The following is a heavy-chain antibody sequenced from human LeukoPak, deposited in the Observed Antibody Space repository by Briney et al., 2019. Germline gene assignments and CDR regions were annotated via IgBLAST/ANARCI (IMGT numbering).Heavy chain of an antibody. Sequence: GESLKISCAASGFTFSSYAMSWVRQAPGKGLEWVSAISGSGGSTYYADSVKGRFTIPRDNSKNTLYLQMNSLRAEDTAVYYCAKGHRITMVRGVRFDYWGQGTLVTVSS. CDR3: AKGHRITMVRGVRFDY. CDR2: ISGSGGST. J-gene: IGHJ4*02. D-gene: IGHD3-10*01. V-gene: IGHV3-23*01. CDR1: GFTFSSYA.